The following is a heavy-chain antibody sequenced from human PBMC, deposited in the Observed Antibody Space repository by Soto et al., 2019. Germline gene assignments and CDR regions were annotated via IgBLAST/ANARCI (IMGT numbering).Heavy chain of an antibody. CDR2: IDWDDDK. Sequence: SGPTLVNPTQTLTLTCTFSGFSLSTSGMCVSWIRQPPGKALEWLALIDWDDDKYYSTSLKTRLTISKDTSKNQVVLTMTNMDPVDTATYYCARIRHYYDSSGYSPTVFDYWGQGTLVTVSS. D-gene: IGHD3-22*01. CDR3: ARIRHYYDSSGYSPTVFDY. V-gene: IGHV2-70*01. CDR1: GFSLSTSGMC. J-gene: IGHJ4*02.